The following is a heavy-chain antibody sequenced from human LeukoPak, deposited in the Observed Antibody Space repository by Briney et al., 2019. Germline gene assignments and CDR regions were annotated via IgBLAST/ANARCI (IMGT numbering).Heavy chain of an antibody. D-gene: IGHD4-17*01. CDR2: IYYSGST. V-gene: IGHV4-59*01. CDR3: ARTDDYGDYVGSYYMDV. Sequence: SSETLSLTCAVSGDSISSDYWSWVRQPPGKGLEWIGYIYYSGSTNYNPSLKSRVTISVDTSKNQFSLKLSSVTAADTAVYYCARTDDYGDYVGSYYMDVWGKGTTVTISS. J-gene: IGHJ6*03. CDR1: GDSISSDY.